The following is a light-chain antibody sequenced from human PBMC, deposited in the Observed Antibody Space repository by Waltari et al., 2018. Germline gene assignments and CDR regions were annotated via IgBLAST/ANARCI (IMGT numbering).Light chain of an antibody. CDR1: TVNIGGFSF. Sequence: QSALTQPPSASGSLGQSVPISCPGNTVNIGGFSFFSWYQQHPRKAPKLIIFEVNKRPSGVPDRFSGSKSGNTASLTVSGLQPEDEAEYFCSSFAGFNNVIFGVGTKVTVL. J-gene: IGLJ2*01. V-gene: IGLV2-8*01. CDR2: EVN. CDR3: SSFAGFNNVI.